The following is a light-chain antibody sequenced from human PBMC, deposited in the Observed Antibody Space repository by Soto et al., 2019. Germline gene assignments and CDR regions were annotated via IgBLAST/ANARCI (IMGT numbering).Light chain of an antibody. CDR2: DAS. CDR1: QSISSW. J-gene: IGKJ2*01. CDR3: QQYNSYSPYT. Sequence: DIQMTQSPSTLSASVGDRVNITCRASQSISSWLAWYQQKPGKAPKLLIYDASSLESGVPSRFSGSGSGTEFTLTISSLQPDDFATYYCQQYNSYSPYTFGQGTKLEIQ. V-gene: IGKV1-5*01.